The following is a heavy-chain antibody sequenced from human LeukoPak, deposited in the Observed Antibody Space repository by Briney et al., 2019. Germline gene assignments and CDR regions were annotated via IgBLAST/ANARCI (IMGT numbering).Heavy chain of an antibody. V-gene: IGHV4-59*08. D-gene: IGHD7-27*01. CDR3: ARRPTGDPKFDY. CDR2: IYYSGST. Sequence: SETLSLTCTVSGGSISSYYWSWIRQPPGKGLEWIGYIYYSGSTNYSPSLKSRVTISVDTSKNRFSLKLSTVTAADTAVYYCARRPTGDPKFDYWGQGTLVTVSS. CDR1: GGSISSYY. J-gene: IGHJ4*02.